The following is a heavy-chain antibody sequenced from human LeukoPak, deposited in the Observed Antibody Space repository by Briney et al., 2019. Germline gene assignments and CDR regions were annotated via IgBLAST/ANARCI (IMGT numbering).Heavy chain of an antibody. CDR2: FDPEDGET. D-gene: IGHD3-3*01. Sequence: ASVKVSCKVSGYTLTELSMHWVRQAPGKGLEWMGGFDPEDGETIYLQKFQGRVTMTEDTSTDIAYMELSSLRSEDTAVYYCATGPYDFWSGYYTAYWGQGTLVTVSS. V-gene: IGHV1-24*01. CDR1: GYTLTELS. CDR3: ATGPYDFWSGYYTAY. J-gene: IGHJ4*02.